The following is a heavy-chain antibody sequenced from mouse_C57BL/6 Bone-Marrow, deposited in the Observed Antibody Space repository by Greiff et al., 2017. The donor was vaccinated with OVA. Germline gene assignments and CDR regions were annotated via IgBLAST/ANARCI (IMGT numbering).Heavy chain of an antibody. CDR1: GFTFSSYG. J-gene: IGHJ2*01. CDR3: ARHGDSSGPYYFDY. D-gene: IGHD3-2*02. V-gene: IGHV5-6*01. Sequence: EVKLVESGGDLVKPGGSLKLSCAASGFTFSSYGMSWVRQTPDKRLEWVATISSGGSYTYYPDSVKGRFTISRDNAKNTLYLQMSSLKSEDTAMYYCARHGDSSGPYYFDYWGQGTTLTVSS. CDR2: ISSGGSYT.